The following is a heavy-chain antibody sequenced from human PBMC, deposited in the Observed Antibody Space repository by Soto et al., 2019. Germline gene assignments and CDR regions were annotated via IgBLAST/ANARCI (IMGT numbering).Heavy chain of an antibody. CDR3: ARHLQEQQLVPSGFDY. CDR2: IYYSGST. V-gene: IGHV4-61*08. Sequence: PSETLSLTCTVSGGSISSGGYYWSWIRPHPGKGLEWIGYIYYSGSTNYNPSLKSRVTISVDTSKNQFSLKLSSVTAADTAVYYCARHLQEQQLVPSGFDYWGQGTLVTVSS. CDR1: GGSISSGGYY. J-gene: IGHJ4*02. D-gene: IGHD6-13*01.